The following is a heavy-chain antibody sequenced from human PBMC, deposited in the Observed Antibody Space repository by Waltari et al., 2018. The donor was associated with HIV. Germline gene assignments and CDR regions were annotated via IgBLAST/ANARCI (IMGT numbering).Heavy chain of an antibody. J-gene: IGHJ4*02. CDR2: IYYNGRATYT. Sequence: QVQLQESGPGLVKPSETLSLTCTVSPGSFDGYYWSWVRQPPGKGLEWFGYIYYNGRATYTSYNPSLKSRVTISLDTSKKQVSLRLTSVTAADAATYSCARNGGSSYAYYFDYWGQGTLVNVSS. CDR1: PGSFDGYY. D-gene: IGHD3-16*01. V-gene: IGHV4-59*01. CDR3: ARNGGSSYAYYFDY.